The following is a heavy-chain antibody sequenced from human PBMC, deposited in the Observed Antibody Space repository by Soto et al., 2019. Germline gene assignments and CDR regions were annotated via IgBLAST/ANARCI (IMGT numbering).Heavy chain of an antibody. D-gene: IGHD2-21*02. V-gene: IGHV1-69*02. J-gene: IGHJ4*02. CDR2: IIPILGIA. CDR3: ARGSGGDHVPFAY. Sequence: QVQLVQSGAEVKKPGSSVKVSCKASGGTFSSYTISWVRQAPGQGLEWMGRIIPILGIANYAQKFQGRVTXTXHXXTSTAYMELISLRSEDTAVYYCARGSGGDHVPFAYWGQGTLVTVSS. CDR1: GGTFSSYT.